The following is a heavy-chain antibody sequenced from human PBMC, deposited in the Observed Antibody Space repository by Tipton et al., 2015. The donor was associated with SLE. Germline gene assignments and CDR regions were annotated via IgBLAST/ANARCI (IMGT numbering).Heavy chain of an antibody. Sequence: GSLRLSCAASGFIFAGYAVSWVRQAPGKGLEWVANIKEHGTETYYVDSVRGRFTISRDNTKNSLYLQMNSLRVEDMAVYYCTRDPGRVGSRQRDAFDIWGQGTMVTVSS. CDR2: IKEHGTET. D-gene: IGHD2-15*01. CDR1: GFIFAGYA. V-gene: IGHV3-7*01. CDR3: TRDPGRVGSRQRDAFDI. J-gene: IGHJ3*02.